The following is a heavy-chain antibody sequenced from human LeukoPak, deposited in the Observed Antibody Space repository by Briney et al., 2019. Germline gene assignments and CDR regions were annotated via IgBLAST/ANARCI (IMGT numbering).Heavy chain of an antibody. J-gene: IGHJ4*02. Sequence: ASVKVSCKASGGTFSSYAISWVRQAPGQGLEWMGWINPNSGGTNYAQKFQGRVTMTRDTSISTAYMELSRLRSDDTAVCYCARLLDSSGLPFDYWGQGTLVTVSS. CDR3: ARLLDSSGLPFDY. V-gene: IGHV1-2*02. CDR2: INPNSGGT. D-gene: IGHD6-19*01. CDR1: GGTFSSYA.